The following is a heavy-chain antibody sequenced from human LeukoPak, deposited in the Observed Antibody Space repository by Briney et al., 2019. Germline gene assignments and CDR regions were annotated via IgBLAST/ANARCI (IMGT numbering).Heavy chain of an antibody. CDR2: IYYSGST. CDR3: ARRAPGATGIDY. V-gene: IGHV4-59*01. J-gene: IGHJ4*02. Sequence: SETLSLTCTVSGGSISSYYWSWIRQPPGKGLEWIGYIYYSGSTNYNPSLKSRVTISVDTSKNQFSLKLSSVTAAGTAVYYCARRAPGATGIDYWGQGTLVTVSS. D-gene: IGHD1-26*01. CDR1: GGSISSYY.